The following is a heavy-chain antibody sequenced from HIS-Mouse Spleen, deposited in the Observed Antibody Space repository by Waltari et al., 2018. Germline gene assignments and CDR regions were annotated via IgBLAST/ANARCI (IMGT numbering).Heavy chain of an antibody. CDR3: ARVKT. CDR2: IYHSGST. Sequence: QVQLQESGPGLVKPSETLSLTCTVSGYSISSGYDWGWIRQPPGKGLEWIGSIYHSGSTYYDPSLKGRVTISVDTSKNQFSLKLSSVTAADTAVYYCARVKTWGQGTLVTVSS. J-gene: IGHJ5*02. V-gene: IGHV4-38-2*02. CDR1: GYSISSGYD.